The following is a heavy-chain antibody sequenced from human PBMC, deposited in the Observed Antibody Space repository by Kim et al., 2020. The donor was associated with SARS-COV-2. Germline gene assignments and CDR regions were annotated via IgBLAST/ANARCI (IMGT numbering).Heavy chain of an antibody. D-gene: IGHD4-17*01. V-gene: IGHV4-31*02. Sequence: PSLKSRVTISVDTSKNQFSLKPSSVTAAYTAVYYCAREEGDYGDYTFFDPWGQGTLVTVSS. J-gene: IGHJ5*02. CDR3: AREEGDYGDYTFFDP.